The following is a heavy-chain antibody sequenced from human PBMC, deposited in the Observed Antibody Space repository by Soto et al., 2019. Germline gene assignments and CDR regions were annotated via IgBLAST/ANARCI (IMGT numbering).Heavy chain of an antibody. V-gene: IGHV3-30-3*01. Sequence: GGSLRLSCAASEFTFSSYAMHWVRQAPGKGLEWVAVISYDGSNKYYADSVKGRFTISRDNSKNTLYLQMNSLRAEDTAVYYCATQKLEMDTTVIECDFDYWGQGTLVTVSS. CDR1: EFTFSSYA. D-gene: IGHD1-1*01. CDR3: ATQKLEMDTTVIECDFDY. CDR2: ISYDGSNK. J-gene: IGHJ4*02.